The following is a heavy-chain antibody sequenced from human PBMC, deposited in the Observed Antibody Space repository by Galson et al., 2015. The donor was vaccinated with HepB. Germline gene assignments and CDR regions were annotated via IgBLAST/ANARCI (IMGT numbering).Heavy chain of an antibody. Sequence: SMRLSCAASGFPFSSYAMPWVRQAPARGLEWVAVISYDGSNRYYADSVKGRFTISRDNSKNTLYLQMNSLRAEDTAVYYCAREPEYYYDSSGYYYSGSYFDYWGQGTLVTVSS. V-gene: IGHV3-30-3*01. CDR3: AREPEYYYDSSGYYYSGSYFDY. CDR2: ISYDGSNR. J-gene: IGHJ4*02. D-gene: IGHD3-22*01. CDR1: GFPFSSYA.